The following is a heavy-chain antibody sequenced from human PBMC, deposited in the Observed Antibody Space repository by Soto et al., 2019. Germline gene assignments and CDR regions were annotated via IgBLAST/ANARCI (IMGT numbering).Heavy chain of an antibody. D-gene: IGHD6-13*01. V-gene: IGHV4-59*01. CDR1: GGSISTDS. J-gene: IGHJ4*02. CDR2: IYYSGST. Sequence: PSETLSLTCTVSGGSISTDSWSWIRQPPGKGLEWIGYIYYSGSTNYNPPLKSRVTISVDTSKNQFSLKLSSVTAADTAVYYCARSRGTYSSSYNFDYWGQGTQVTVSS. CDR3: ARSRGTYSSSYNFDY.